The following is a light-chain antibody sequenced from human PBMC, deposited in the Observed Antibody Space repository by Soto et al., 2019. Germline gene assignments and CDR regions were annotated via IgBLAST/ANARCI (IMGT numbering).Light chain of an antibody. Sequence: EIVLTQSPGTLSLSPGERATLSCRASQSVSSDYLAWYQQKPGLTPKVLIYRASSRATGIPDRFSGSGSGTDFTLTISRLEPEDFAVYYCQQYGSSPLTFGGGTKVEIK. CDR1: QSVSSDY. CDR3: QQYGSSPLT. V-gene: IGKV3-20*01. J-gene: IGKJ4*01. CDR2: RAS.